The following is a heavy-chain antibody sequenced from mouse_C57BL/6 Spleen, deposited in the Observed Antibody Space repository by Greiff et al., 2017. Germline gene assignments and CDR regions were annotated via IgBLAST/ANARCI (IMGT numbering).Heavy chain of an antibody. CDR3: ARAWGDYFDY. J-gene: IGHJ2*01. CDR2: IDPSDSYT. CDR1: GYTFTSYW. D-gene: IGHD4-1*01. V-gene: IGHV1-69*01. Sequence: QVQLQQPGAELVMPGASVKLSCKASGYTFTSYWMHWVKQRPGQGLEWIGEIDPSDSYTNYNQKFKGKSTLTVDKSSSTAYMQLSSLTSEDSAVYYCARAWGDYFDYWGQGTTLTVSS.